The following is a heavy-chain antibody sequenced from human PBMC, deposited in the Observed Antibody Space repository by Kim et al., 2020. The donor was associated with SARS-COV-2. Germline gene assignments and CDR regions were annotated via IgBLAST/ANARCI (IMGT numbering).Heavy chain of an antibody. J-gene: IGHJ4*02. V-gene: IGHV4-59*08. CDR3: ARHGYYYDSSGYYSLAAIDY. Sequence: RVTISVDTSKNQFSLKLSSVTAADTAVYYCARHGYYYDSSGYYSLAAIDYWGQGTLVTVSS. D-gene: IGHD3-22*01.